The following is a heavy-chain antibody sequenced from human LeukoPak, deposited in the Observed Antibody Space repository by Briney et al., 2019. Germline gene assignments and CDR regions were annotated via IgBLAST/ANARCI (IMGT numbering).Heavy chain of an antibody. Sequence: SETLSLTCTVSGGSDSSGSYYWSWIRQPPGKGLEWIGYIYYSGNTNYNPSLKSRVTISVDTSKNQFSLKLSSVTAADTAVYYCARYLIGADWTNWFDPWGQGTLVTVSS. CDR1: GGSDSSGSYY. V-gene: IGHV4-61*01. CDR3: ARYLIGADWTNWFDP. CDR2: IYYSGNT. D-gene: IGHD1-1*01. J-gene: IGHJ5*02.